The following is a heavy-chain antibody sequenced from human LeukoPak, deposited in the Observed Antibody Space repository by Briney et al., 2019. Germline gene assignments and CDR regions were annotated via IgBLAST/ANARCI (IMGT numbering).Heavy chain of an antibody. Sequence: GASVKVSCKASGYTFTSYGISWVRQAPGQGLEWMGWISAYNGNTNYAQKLQGRVTMTTDTSTSTAYMELRSLRSDDTAVYYCARGVYSSSWAYYFDYWGQGTLVTVSS. CDR1: GYTFTSYG. D-gene: IGHD6-13*01. J-gene: IGHJ4*02. V-gene: IGHV1-18*01. CDR2: ISAYNGNT. CDR3: ARGVYSSSWAYYFDY.